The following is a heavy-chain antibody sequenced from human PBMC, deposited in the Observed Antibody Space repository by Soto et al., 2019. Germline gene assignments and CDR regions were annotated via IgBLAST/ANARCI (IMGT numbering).Heavy chain of an antibody. J-gene: IGHJ4*02. Sequence: PGGSLRLSCAASGFTFSSYEMNWVRQAPGKGLEWVSYISNGGSTIYYADSVKGRFTISRDNAKNSLYLQMNSLRAEDTAVYYCARVIIAAPGNDHWGQGTLVTVSS. CDR1: GFTFSSYE. V-gene: IGHV3-48*03. CDR3: ARVIIAAPGNDH. D-gene: IGHD6-13*01. CDR2: ISNGGSTI.